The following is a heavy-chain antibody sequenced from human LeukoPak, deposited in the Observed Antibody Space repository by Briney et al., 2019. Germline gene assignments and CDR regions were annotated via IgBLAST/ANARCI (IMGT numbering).Heavy chain of an antibody. CDR1: GYTFSSYY. CDR3: ARERTLTSCYDY. CDR2: INPSGDTT. J-gene: IGHJ4*02. D-gene: IGHD2-15*01. V-gene: IGHV1-2*02. Sequence: ASVKVSCKASGYTFSSYYMHWVRQAPGQGLEWMGIINPSGDTTIYAQKFQGRVTMTRDTSISTAYMELSRLRSDDTAVYYCARERTLTSCYDYWGQGTLVTVSS.